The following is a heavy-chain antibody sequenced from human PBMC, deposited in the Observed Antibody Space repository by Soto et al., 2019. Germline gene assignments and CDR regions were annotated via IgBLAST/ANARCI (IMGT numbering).Heavy chain of an antibody. CDR3: VKERISGWYDFDY. D-gene: IGHD6-19*01. V-gene: IGHV3-64D*08. CDR1: GFTFSRYA. CDR2: ISSNGGST. J-gene: IGHJ4*02. Sequence: GGSLRLSCSASGFTFSRYAMHWVRQAPGKGLEYVSGISSNGGSTYYADSVKGRFTISRDNSKNTLDLQMSSLRAEDTAVFYCVKERISGWYDFDYWGQGSQVTVSS.